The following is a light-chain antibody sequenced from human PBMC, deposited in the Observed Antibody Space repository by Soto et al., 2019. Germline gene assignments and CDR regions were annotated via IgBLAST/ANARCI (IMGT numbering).Light chain of an antibody. J-gene: IGLJ1*01. Sequence: QSVLTQPASVSGSPGQSITISCTGTSSDVGGYNYVSWYQQHPGKAPKLMIYDVSNRPSGVSNRFSGSKSGNTASLTISGLQAEDEADYYCRSYTSSTWVFGTGTKVTVL. CDR1: SSDVGGYNY. CDR2: DVS. V-gene: IGLV2-14*01. CDR3: RSYTSSTWV.